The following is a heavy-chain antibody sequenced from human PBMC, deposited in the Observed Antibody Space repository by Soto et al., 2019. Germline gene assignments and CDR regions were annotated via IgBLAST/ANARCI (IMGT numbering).Heavy chain of an antibody. D-gene: IGHD2-21*01. CDR3: ATRVHGDYPGKYYYAMDV. V-gene: IGHV3-30-3*01. CDR2: ISYDGSNK. J-gene: IGHJ6*02. Sequence: PGGSLRLSCAASGFTFSSDAMHWVRQAPGKGLEWVAIISYDGSNKHYADSVRGRFTISRDNSKNTLYLQMNSLKASDTAMYYCATRVHGDYPGKYYYAMDVWGQGTTVTVSS. CDR1: GFTFSSDA.